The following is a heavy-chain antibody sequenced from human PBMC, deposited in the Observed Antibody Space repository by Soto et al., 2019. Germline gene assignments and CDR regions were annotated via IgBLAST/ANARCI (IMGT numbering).Heavy chain of an antibody. Sequence: SETLSLTCTVSGGSISSYYWSWIRQPPGKGLEWIGYIYYSGSTNYNPSLKSRVTISVDTSKNQFSLKLSSVTAADTAVYYCARGGCCSGGSCYWDYYYYGMDVWGQGTTVTVSS. J-gene: IGHJ6*02. CDR3: ARGGCCSGGSCYWDYYYYGMDV. CDR2: IYYSGST. CDR1: GGSISSYY. D-gene: IGHD2-15*01. V-gene: IGHV4-59*01.